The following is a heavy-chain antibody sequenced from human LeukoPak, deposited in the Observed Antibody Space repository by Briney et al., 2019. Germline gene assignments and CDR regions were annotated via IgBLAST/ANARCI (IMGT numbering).Heavy chain of an antibody. J-gene: IGHJ4*02. CDR2: ISSSSRDI. V-gene: IGHV3-21*01. CDR3: VREAAATLFDY. Sequence: PGGSLRLSCAASGFNLSNYGMHWVRQAPGKGLEWVAAISSSSRDIFYADSVKGRFSISRDNTQNSLSLQMNSLRAEDTAVYYCVREAAATLFDYWGQGTLVTVSS. D-gene: IGHD1-26*01. CDR1: GFNLSNYG.